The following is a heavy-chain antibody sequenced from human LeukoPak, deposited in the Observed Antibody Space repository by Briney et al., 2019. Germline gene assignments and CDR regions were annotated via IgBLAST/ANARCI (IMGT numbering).Heavy chain of an antibody. D-gene: IGHD6-19*01. CDR2: IDGSGNT. CDR3: ARDGGSGWFDY. J-gene: IGHJ4*03. Sequence: PSETLSLTCTVSGASISSYYWSWIRQPAGKGLEWIGRIDGSGNTNYNPSLKSRISVSVDTSKNQVSLKLSYVTAADTAVYYCARDGGSGWFDYWGQGTLVTVPS. CDR1: GASISSYY. V-gene: IGHV4-4*07.